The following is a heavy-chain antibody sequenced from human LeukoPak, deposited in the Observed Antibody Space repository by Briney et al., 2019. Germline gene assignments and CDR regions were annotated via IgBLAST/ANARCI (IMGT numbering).Heavy chain of an antibody. J-gene: IGHJ3*02. D-gene: IGHD3-16*01. CDR3: ASDPGGNQNGFDI. V-gene: IGHV3-66*01. CDR1: GFIVSRNY. CDR2: IHSGRST. Sequence: GSLRLSCAASGFIVSRNYMSWVRQAPGKGLEWVPVIHSGRSTYYADSVKGRFIISRDDCTNTLYLQMNSLRSEDTAVYYCASDPGGNQNGFDIWGQGTMVTVSS.